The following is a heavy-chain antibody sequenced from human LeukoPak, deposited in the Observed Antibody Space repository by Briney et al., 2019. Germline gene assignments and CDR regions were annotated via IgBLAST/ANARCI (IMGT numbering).Heavy chain of an antibody. D-gene: IGHD2-2*01. V-gene: IGHV1-2*02. J-gene: IGHJ4*02. Sequence: ASVKVSCXASGYTFTGYYMHWVRQAPRQGLEWMVWINPNSGGTNYAQKFQGRVTMTRDTSISTAYMELSRLRSDDTAVYYCARARRDIVVRFDYWGQGTLVTVSS. CDR3: ARARRDIVVRFDY. CDR1: GYTFTGYY. CDR2: INPNSGGT.